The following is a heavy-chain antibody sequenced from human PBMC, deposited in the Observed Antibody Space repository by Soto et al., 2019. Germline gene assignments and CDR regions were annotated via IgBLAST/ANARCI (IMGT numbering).Heavy chain of an antibody. CDR1: GDSISDHY. V-gene: IGHV4-59*08. J-gene: IGHJ4*02. Sequence: SETLSLTCTVSGDSISDHYWSWIRQPPGKGLEWIGSISNTGSTNYNPSLKSRVTISAATSKSQFSLDLNSVTAADTAVYYCARRRTGSDYWGQGILVTV. CDR3: ARRRTGSDY. D-gene: IGHD2-15*01. CDR2: ISNTGST.